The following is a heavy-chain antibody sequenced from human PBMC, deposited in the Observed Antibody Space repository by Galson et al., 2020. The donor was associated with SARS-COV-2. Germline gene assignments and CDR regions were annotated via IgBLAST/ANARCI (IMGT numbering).Heavy chain of an antibody. J-gene: IGHJ4*02. CDR2: LDTSFTYI. D-gene: IGHD2-2*01. CDR1: GFAFSSYT. V-gene: IGHV3-21*01. CDR3: ARSTPASTAGTSIYFDY. Sequence: GESLKISCAASGFAFSSYTMHWVRQAPGTGLEWVASLDTSFTYIYYADSLKGRFTISRDNAENSLYLQMNSLRAEDTAVYYCARSTPASTAGTSIYFDYWGQGTQVTVSS.